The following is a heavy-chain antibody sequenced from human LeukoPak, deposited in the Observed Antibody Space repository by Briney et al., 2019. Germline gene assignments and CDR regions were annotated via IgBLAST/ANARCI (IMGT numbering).Heavy chain of an antibody. V-gene: IGHV4-61*02. Sequence: SETLSLTCTVSGGSISSGSYYWSWIRQPAGKGLEWIGRIYTSGSTNYNPSLKSRVTISVDTSKNQFSLKLSSVTAADTAVYYCARASRTYYYDSSGYYPFDYWGQGTLVTVSS. CDR2: IYTSGST. CDR3: ARASRTYYYDSSGYYPFDY. J-gene: IGHJ4*02. CDR1: GGSISSGSYY. D-gene: IGHD3-22*01.